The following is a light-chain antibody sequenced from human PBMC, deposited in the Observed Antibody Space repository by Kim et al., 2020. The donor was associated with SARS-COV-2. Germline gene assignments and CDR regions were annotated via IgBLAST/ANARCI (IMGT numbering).Light chain of an antibody. CDR1: NLVKRV. CDR2: EDK. Sequence: SVFPGQTASITCAGDNLVKRVAFWYHQRPCQSPVLVIYEDKKRPSGIPERFSGSNSGNIATLTISGTQATDEAHYYCQAWDISTAVFVGGTQLTVL. V-gene: IGLV3-1*01. CDR3: QAWDISTAV. J-gene: IGLJ2*01.